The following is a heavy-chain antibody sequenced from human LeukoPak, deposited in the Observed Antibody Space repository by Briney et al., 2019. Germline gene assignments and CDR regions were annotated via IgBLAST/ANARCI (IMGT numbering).Heavy chain of an antibody. J-gene: IGHJ2*01. CDR1: GLTSSNFG. CDR2: KSYHGICK. CDR3: AKGFGDYGWYLDL. Sequence: RGSLCLSCVVSGLTSSNFGMHWVREAPGHGLEGLAVKSYHGICKYYPDSWKRRFTISKDNSKNKLFLQMNSLRVEDTAVYYCAKGFGDYGWYLDLWGRGSLVTVSS. V-gene: IGHV3-30*18. D-gene: IGHD4-17*01.